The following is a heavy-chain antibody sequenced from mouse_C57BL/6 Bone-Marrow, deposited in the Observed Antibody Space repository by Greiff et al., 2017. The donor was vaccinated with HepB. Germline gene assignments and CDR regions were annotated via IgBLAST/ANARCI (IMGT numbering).Heavy chain of an antibody. CDR2: IDPSDSYT. V-gene: IGHV1-69*01. J-gene: IGHJ1*03. CDR3: ARAITTVVATPYWYFDV. CDR1: GYTFTSYW. Sequence: QVQLQQSGAELVMPGASVKLSCKASGYTFTSYWMHWVKQRPGQGLEWIGEIDPSDSYTNYNQKFKGKSTLTVDKSSSTAYMQLSSLTSEDSAVYYWARAITTVVATPYWYFDVWGTGTTVTVSS. D-gene: IGHD1-1*01.